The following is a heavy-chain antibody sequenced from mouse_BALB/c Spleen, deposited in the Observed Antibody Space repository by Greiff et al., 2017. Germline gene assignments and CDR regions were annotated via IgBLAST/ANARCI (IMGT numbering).Heavy chain of an antibody. CDR3: ASLTTRRYFDY. Sequence: VQLQQSGGDLVKPGGSLKLSCAASGFTFSSYGMSWVRQTPDKRLEWVATISSGGSYTYYPDSVKGRFTISRDNAKNTLYLQMSSLKSEDTAMYYCASLTTRRYFDYWGQGTTLTVSS. J-gene: IGHJ2*01. D-gene: IGHD2-12*01. V-gene: IGHV5-6*01. CDR1: GFTFSSYG. CDR2: ISSGGSYT.